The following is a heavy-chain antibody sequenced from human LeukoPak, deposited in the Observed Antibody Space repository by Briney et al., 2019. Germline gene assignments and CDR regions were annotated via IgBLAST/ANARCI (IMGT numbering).Heavy chain of an antibody. J-gene: IGHJ3*02. CDR2: IRSKAYGGTT. CDR3: TRRYNYDSSGYYYVRDAFDI. D-gene: IGHD3-22*01. V-gene: IGHV3-49*04. CDR1: GCTFGDYV. Sequence: GSLRVSCTASGCTFGDYVMSWVRQAPGKGLEWVGFIRSKAYGGTTKNAASVKGRFTISRDDSRSIAYLQMNSLKTEDTAVYYCTRRYNYDSSGYYYVRDAFDIWGQGTMVTVSS.